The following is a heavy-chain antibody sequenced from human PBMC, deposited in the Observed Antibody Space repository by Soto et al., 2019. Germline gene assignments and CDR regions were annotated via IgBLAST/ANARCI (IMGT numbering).Heavy chain of an antibody. J-gene: IGHJ6*02. V-gene: IGHV3-23*01. Sequence: GGSLRLSCAASGFTFSSYAMSWVRQAPGKGLEWVSAISGSGGSTYYADSVKGRFTISRDNSKNTLYLQMNSLRAEDTAVYYCAKASHYYYYYGMDVWGQGTTVTVSS. CDR2: ISGSGGST. CDR1: GFTFSSYA. CDR3: AKASHYYYYYGMDV.